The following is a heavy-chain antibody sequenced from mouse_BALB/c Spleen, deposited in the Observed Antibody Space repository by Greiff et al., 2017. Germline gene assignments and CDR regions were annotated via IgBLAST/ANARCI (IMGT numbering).Heavy chain of an antibody. CDR2: INPYNDGT. CDR1: GYTFTSYV. CDR3: ARTVVATWDFDV. Sequence: EVKLMESGPELVKPGASVKMSCKASGYTFTSYVMHWVKQKPGQGLEWIGYINPYNDGTKYNEKFKGKATLTSDKSSSTAYMELSSLTSEDSAVYYCARTVVATWDFDVWGAGTTVTVSS. V-gene: IGHV1-14*01. J-gene: IGHJ1*01. D-gene: IGHD1-1*01.